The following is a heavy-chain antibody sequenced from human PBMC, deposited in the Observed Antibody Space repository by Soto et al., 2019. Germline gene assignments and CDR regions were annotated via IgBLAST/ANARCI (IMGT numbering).Heavy chain of an antibody. CDR1: GGSFSGYY. J-gene: IGHJ6*02. V-gene: IGHV4-34*01. D-gene: IGHD3-9*01. CDR3: ARARRYFDWLSPLGMDV. Sequence: PSETLSLTCAVYGGSFSGYYWSWIRQPPGKGLEWIGEINHSGSTNYNPSLKSRVTISVDTSKNQFSLKLSSVTAADTAVYYCARARRYFDWLSPLGMDVWGQGTTVTVS. CDR2: INHSGST.